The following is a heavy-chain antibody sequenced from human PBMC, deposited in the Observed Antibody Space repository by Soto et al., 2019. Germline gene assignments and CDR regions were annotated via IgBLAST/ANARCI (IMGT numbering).Heavy chain of an antibody. CDR3: ARRSTYYYDSSGYYDWFDP. CDR2: ISAYNGNT. D-gene: IGHD3-22*01. J-gene: IGHJ5*02. Sequence: ASVKVSCKASGYTFTSYGISWVRQAPGQGLEWMGWISAYNGNTNYAQKLQGRVTMTTDTSTSTAYMELRSLRSDDTAVYYCARRSTYYYDSSGYYDWFDPWGQGNLVTVSS. CDR1: GYTFTSYG. V-gene: IGHV1-18*01.